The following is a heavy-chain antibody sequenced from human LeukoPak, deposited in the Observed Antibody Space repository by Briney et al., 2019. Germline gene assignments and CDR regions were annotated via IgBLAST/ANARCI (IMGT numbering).Heavy chain of an antibody. CDR1: GYSLASYG. J-gene: IGHJ4*02. CDR2: IYPGDSDT. Sequence: GESLKISCWGSGYSLASYGIGWVRQMPGKGLEWMGTIYPGDSDTRYSPSFQGQVTISADKSISTAYLQWSSLKASDTAMYYCARRASYCSGGRCSYTAVDYWGQGTLVTVSS. D-gene: IGHD2-15*01. CDR3: ARRASYCSGGRCSYTAVDY. V-gene: IGHV5-51*01.